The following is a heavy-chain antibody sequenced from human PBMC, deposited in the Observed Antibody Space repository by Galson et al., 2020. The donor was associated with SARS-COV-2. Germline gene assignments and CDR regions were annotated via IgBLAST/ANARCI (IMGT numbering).Heavy chain of an antibody. CDR1: GFTFRNYA. D-gene: IGHD6-19*01. V-gene: IGHV3-64D*08. CDR3: VKEGRTGWYYFDY. Sequence: GESLKISCPASGFTFRNYAMHWVRQAPGKGLEYVSGISDSGGNTYYADSVKGRFTISRDNSKDTLYLQMSSLRPEDTAVYYCVKEGRTGWYYFDYWGQGTLVIGSS. CDR2: ISDSGGNT. J-gene: IGHJ4*02.